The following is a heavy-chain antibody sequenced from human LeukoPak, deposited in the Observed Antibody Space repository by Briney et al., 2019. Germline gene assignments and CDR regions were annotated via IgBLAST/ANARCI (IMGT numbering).Heavy chain of an antibody. Sequence: SETLSLTCTVSGGSISSSSYYWGWIRQPPGKGLEWIGSIYYSGSTYYNPSLKSRVTISVDTSKNQFSLKLSSVTAADTAVYYCARDQGDELNPYYDFWSGYYTGGWFDPWGQGTLVTVSS. J-gene: IGHJ5*02. CDR3: ARDQGDELNPYYDFWSGYYTGGWFDP. CDR1: GGSISSSSYY. V-gene: IGHV4-39*02. CDR2: IYYSGST. D-gene: IGHD3-3*01.